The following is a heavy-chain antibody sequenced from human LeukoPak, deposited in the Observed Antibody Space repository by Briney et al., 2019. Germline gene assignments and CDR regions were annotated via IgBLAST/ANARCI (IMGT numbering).Heavy chain of an antibody. CDR3: ARDRTAMAIYYMDV. Sequence: GGSLRLSCVASGFTFSSYWMHWVRQAPGKGLEWVSSISSSSSYIYYADSVKGRFTISRDNAKNSLYLQMNSLRAEDTAVYYCARDRTAMAIYYMDVWGKGTTVTVSS. V-gene: IGHV3-21*01. D-gene: IGHD5-18*01. CDR1: GFTFSSYW. J-gene: IGHJ6*03. CDR2: ISSSSSYI.